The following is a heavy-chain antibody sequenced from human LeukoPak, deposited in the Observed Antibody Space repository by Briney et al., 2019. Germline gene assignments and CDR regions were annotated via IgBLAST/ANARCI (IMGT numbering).Heavy chain of an antibody. CDR2: IYTSGST. V-gene: IGHV4-4*07. CDR3: ARGGNYDFWSGYRFDY. J-gene: IGHJ4*02. Sequence: SETLSLTCTVSGGSISSYYWSWIRQPAGKGLEWIGRIYTSGSTNYNPSLKSRVTMSVDTSKNQFSLKLGSVTAADTAVYYCARGGNYDFWSGYRFDYWGQGTLVTVSS. CDR1: GGSISSYY. D-gene: IGHD3-3*01.